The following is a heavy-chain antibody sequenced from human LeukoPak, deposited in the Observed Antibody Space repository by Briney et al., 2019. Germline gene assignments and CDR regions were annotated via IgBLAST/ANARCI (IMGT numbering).Heavy chain of an antibody. V-gene: IGHV3-23*01. CDR3: AKGTHGYSYGTVFDY. J-gene: IGHJ4*02. CDR2: ISGSGEST. CDR1: GLTFSNYG. Sequence: PGGSLRLSCAASGLTFSNYGMAWVRQAPGKGLEWVSAISGSGESTYNADSVKGRFTISRDNSKNTLYLQMNSLSAEDTAVYYCAKGTHGYSYGTVFDYWGQGTLVTVSS. D-gene: IGHD5-18*01.